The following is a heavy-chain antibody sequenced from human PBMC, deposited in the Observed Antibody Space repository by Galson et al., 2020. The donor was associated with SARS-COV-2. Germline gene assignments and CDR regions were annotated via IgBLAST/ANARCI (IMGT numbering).Heavy chain of an antibody. D-gene: IGHD3-22*01. J-gene: IGHJ4*02. CDR1: GFTFSSYW. Sequence: QLGESLKISCAASGFTFSSYWMSWVRQAPGKGLEWVANIKQDGSEKYYVDSVKGRFTISRDNAKNSLYLQMNSLRAEDTAVYYCAREARGYYDSSGYYHKMGFDYWGQGTLVTVSS. CDR2: IKQDGSEK. V-gene: IGHV3-7*01. CDR3: AREARGYYDSSGYYHKMGFDY.